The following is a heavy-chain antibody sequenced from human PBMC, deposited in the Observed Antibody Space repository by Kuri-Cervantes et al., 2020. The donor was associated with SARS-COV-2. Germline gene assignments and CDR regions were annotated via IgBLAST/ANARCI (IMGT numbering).Heavy chain of an antibody. D-gene: IGHD2-2*01. Sequence: GESLKISCAASGFTFSSYSMNWVRQAPGKGLEWVSSISSSSSYIYYADSVKGRFTISRDNAKNSLYLQMNNLRPEDTAVYYCARDGNDCSGSTCYYYYYYYGMDVRGQGTTVTVSS. CDR3: ARDGNDCSGSTCYYYYYYYGMDV. CDR2: ISSSSSYI. V-gene: IGHV3-21*01. J-gene: IGHJ6*02. CDR1: GFTFSSYS.